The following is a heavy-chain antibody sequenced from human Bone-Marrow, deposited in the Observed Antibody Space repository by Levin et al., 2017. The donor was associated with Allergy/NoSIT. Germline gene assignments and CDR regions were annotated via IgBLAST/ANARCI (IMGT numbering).Heavy chain of an antibody. V-gene: IGHV3-23*01. CDR2: IVGSGNDK. D-gene: IGHD6-13*01. J-gene: IGHJ6*02. Sequence: GESLKISCTASGFTFGNYAMTWVRQGPGKGLEWVSTIVGSGNDKYYADTVKGRFTISRDNSKNTEEMQMNGLRAEDTGVYYCAKDTHTDRWYVDAVDAWGQGATVTVSS. CDR1: GFTFGNYA. CDR3: AKDTHTDRWYVDAVDA.